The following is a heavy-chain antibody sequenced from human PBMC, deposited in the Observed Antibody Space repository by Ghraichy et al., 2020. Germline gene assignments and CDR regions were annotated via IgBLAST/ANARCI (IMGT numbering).Heavy chain of an antibody. J-gene: IGHJ4*02. CDR3: VYMTIFGRGSFDY. Sequence: RGSLRLSCAASGFTVSSNYMSWVRQAPGKGLEWVSVIYSGGSTYYADSVKGRFTISRDNSKNTLYLQMNSMRAEDTAVYYCVYMTIFGRGSFDYWGQGTLLTVSS. D-gene: IGHD3-3*01. V-gene: IGHV3-66*01. CDR2: IYSGGST. CDR1: GFTVSSNY.